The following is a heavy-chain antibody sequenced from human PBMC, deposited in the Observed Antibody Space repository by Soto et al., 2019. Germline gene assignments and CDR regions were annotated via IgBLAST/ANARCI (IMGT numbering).Heavy chain of an antibody. V-gene: IGHV4-31*03. CDR2: ISYGGST. CDR1: GGSISRGGYN. J-gene: IGHJ4*02. CDR3: ARDALSRDSI. Sequence: QVQLQESGPGLVKPSQTLSLPCTVSGGSISRGGYNWGWIRQHPGKGREWIGYISYGGSTYYNPSLESRVTISVDTSKNQFSLKLSSVTAADTAVYYCARDALSRDSIWGQGTLVTVSS. D-gene: IGHD3-22*01.